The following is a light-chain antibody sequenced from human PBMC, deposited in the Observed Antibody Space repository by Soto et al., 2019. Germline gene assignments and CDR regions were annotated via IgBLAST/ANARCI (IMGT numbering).Light chain of an antibody. CDR3: QQFHSNPPT. V-gene: IGKV4-1*01. Sequence: IVMTQSPDSLAVSLGERATINCKSSQTLLYNSNNRNHLVWYQQKRGQPPKVLIYWSSVRESGVTERFSGSGSGSDVTLTINNVQVEDVAIYFCQQFHSNPPTFGGGTKVEI. J-gene: IGKJ4*01. CDR1: QTLLYNSNNRNH. CDR2: WSS.